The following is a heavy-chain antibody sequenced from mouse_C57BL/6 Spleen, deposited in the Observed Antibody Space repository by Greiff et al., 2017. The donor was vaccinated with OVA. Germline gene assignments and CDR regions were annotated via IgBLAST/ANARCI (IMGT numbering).Heavy chain of an antibody. V-gene: IGHV1-82*01. D-gene: IGHD4-1*01. CDR3: AREGLGHYFDY. J-gene: IGHJ2*01. Sequence: QVQLQQSGPELVKPGASVKISCKASGYAFSSSWMNWVKQRPGKGLEWIGRIYPGDGDTNYNGKFKGKATLTADKSSSTAYMQLSSLTSEDSAVYFCAREGLGHYFDYWGQGTTRTVSS. CDR2: IYPGDGDT. CDR1: GYAFSSSW.